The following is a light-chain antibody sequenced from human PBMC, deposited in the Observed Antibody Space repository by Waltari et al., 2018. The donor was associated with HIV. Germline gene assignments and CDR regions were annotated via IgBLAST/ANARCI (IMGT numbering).Light chain of an antibody. J-gene: IGKJ1*01. Sequence: AIQLTQSPSSLSASLGDRVTITCRASQGIRNELGWYQQKPGKAPKPLIYAASSLQSGVPSRFSGSGSGTDFTLTISSLQPEDSATYYCLQDDSYPRTFGQGTKVEIK. CDR2: AAS. V-gene: IGKV1-6*01. CDR1: QGIRNE. CDR3: LQDDSYPRT.